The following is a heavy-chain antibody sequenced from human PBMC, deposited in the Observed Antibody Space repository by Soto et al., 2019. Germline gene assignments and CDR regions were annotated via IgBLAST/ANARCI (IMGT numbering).Heavy chain of an antibody. CDR3: AKGSGQRYYYDYGMDV. V-gene: IGHV3-30*18. CDR1: GFTFSSYG. D-gene: IGHD3-3*01. Sequence: VGSLRLSCAGSGFTFSSYGMHWVRQAPGKGLEWVAVISYDGSNKYYADSVKGRFTISRDNSKNTLYLQMNSLRAEDTAVYYCAKGSGQRYYYDYGMDVWGQGTTVTVSS. J-gene: IGHJ6*02. CDR2: ISYDGSNK.